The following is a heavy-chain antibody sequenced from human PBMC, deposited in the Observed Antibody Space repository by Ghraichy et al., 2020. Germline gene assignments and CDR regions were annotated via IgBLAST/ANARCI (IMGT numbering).Heavy chain of an antibody. CDR2: IKQDGSEK. V-gene: IGHV3-7*01. CDR3: ARVGDYALKD. D-gene: IGHD4-17*01. J-gene: IGHJ4*02. CDR1: GLTFSNYW. Sequence: GALRLSCAASGLTFSNYWMSWVRQAPGKGLEWVATIKQDGSEKYYVDSVKGRFTISRDNTNNSLYLQMNSLRAEDTAVYHCARVGDYALKDWGQGTLVTVSS.